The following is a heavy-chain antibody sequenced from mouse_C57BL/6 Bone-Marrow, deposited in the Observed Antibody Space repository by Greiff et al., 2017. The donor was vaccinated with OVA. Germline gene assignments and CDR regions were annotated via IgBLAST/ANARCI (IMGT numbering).Heavy chain of an antibody. CDR1: GYTFTSYW. V-gene: IGHV1-55*01. J-gene: IGHJ1*03. D-gene: IGHD1-1*01. Sequence: QVQLQQSGAELVKPGASVKMSCKASGYTFTSYWITWVKQRPGQGLEWIGDIYPGSGSTNYNEKFKSKATLTVDTSSSTAYMQLSSLTSEDSAVYYCARDGGYGSSSYWYFDVWGTGTTVTVSS. CDR2: IYPGSGST. CDR3: ARDGGYGSSSYWYFDV.